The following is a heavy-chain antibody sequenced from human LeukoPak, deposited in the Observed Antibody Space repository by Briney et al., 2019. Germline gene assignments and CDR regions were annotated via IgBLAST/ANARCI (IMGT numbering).Heavy chain of an antibody. CDR2: IRHDGSEK. Sequence: GGSLRVSCAPSGFIFNDSWMSWVRQAPGKGLEWVANIRHDGSEKYYLDSVRGRVTISRDNAKNAVYLQMNNLRGEDTAVYYCATGANLFQYWGQGTLVTVSS. J-gene: IGHJ4*02. V-gene: IGHV3-7*01. CDR3: ATGANLFQY. CDR1: GFIFNDSW. D-gene: IGHD4/OR15-4a*01.